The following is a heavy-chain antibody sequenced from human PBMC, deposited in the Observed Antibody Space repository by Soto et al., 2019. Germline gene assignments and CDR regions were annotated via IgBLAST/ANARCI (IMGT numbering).Heavy chain of an antibody. J-gene: IGHJ4*02. D-gene: IGHD3-3*01. CDR3: AKLYYDFWSGYYTFDY. CDR2: ISGSGGST. V-gene: IGHV3-23*01. Sequence: PGGSLRLSCAASEFTFSNYALSWVRQAPGKGLEWVSAISGSGGSTYYADSVKGRFTISRDNSKNTLYLQMNSLRAEDTAVYYCAKLYYDFWSGYYTFDYWGQGTLVTVSS. CDR1: EFTFSNYA.